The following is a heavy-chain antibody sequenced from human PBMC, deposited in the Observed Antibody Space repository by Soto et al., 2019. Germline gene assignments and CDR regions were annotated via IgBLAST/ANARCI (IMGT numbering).Heavy chain of an antibody. V-gene: IGHV3-30*03. J-gene: IGHJ4*01. CDR3: AREGDIVLMVYAMGFDY. CDR1: GFTFSSYG. CDR2: ISYDGSNK. Sequence: QVQLVESGGGVVQPGRSLRLSCAASGFTFSSYGMHWVRQAPGKGLEWVAVISYDGSNKYYADSVKGRFTISRDNSKNTLYLQMNSLRAEDTAVYYCAREGDIVLMVYAMGFDYWGHGTLVTVSS. D-gene: IGHD2-8*01.